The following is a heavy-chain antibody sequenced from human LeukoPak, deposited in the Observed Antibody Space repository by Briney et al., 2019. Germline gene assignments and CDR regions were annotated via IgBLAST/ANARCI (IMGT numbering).Heavy chain of an antibody. Sequence: ASVKVSCKASGYTFTGYYKHWVRQAPGQGLEWMGWINPNSGGTNYAQKFQGRVTMTRDTSISTAYMELSRLSSEDTAVYYCARDQGIAVAGLKFNYYYYYMDVWGKGTTVTVSS. CDR3: ARDQGIAVAGLKFNYYYYYMDV. V-gene: IGHV1-2*02. D-gene: IGHD6-19*01. CDR1: GYTFTGYY. J-gene: IGHJ6*03. CDR2: INPNSGGT.